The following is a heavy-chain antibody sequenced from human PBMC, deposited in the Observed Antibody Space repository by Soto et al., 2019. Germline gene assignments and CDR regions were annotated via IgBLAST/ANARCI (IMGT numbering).Heavy chain of an antibody. D-gene: IGHD6-19*01. J-gene: IGHJ4*02. V-gene: IGHV4-39*01. Sequence: QLQLQESGPGLVKPSETLSLTCTVSGGSISSSSYYWGWIRQPPGKGLEWIGSIYYSGSTYYNPSLKSRVTISVDTSKNQFSLKLSSVTAADTAVYYCARHSYIAVAGDFDYWGQGTLVTVSS. CDR3: ARHSYIAVAGDFDY. CDR2: IYYSGST. CDR1: GGSISSSSYY.